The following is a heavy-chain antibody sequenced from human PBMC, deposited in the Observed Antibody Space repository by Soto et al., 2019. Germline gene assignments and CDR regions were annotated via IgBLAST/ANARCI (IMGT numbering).Heavy chain of an antibody. D-gene: IGHD5-18*01. CDR1: GFTFSNAW. CDR2: IKSKTDGGTT. J-gene: IGHJ5*02. Sequence: EVQLVESGGGLVKPGGSLRLSCAASGFTFSNAWMSWVRQAPGKGLEWVGRIKSKTDGGTTDYAAPVKGRFTISRDDSKNTLYLQMNSLKTEDTAVYYCTRGGRIQLCRWGGLCWFDPWGQGTLVTVSS. CDR3: TRGGRIQLCRWGGLCWFDP. V-gene: IGHV3-15*01.